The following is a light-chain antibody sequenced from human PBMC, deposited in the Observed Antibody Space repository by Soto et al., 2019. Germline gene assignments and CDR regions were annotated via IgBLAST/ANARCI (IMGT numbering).Light chain of an antibody. V-gene: IGKV3-20*01. CDR2: GAS. Sequence: EIVLTHSPATLALSPCERATLSSRASQSVSSYLAWYQQKPGQAPRLLIYGASSRATGIPDRFSGSGSGTDFTLTISRLEPEDFAVYYCQQYGSSRTFGQGTKVDIK. J-gene: IGKJ1*01. CDR3: QQYGSSRT. CDR1: QSVSSY.